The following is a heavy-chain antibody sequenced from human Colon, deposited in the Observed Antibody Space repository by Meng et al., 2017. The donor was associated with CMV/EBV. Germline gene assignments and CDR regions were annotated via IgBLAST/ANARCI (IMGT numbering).Heavy chain of an antibody. CDR3: AHSLGVCSSTSCSRWFDT. V-gene: IGHV2-5*01. D-gene: IGHD2-2*01. CDR2: IYWSDEE. CDR1: GFSLHSNPVA. J-gene: IGHJ5*02. Sequence: SGPTLVKPTQTLTLTCTFSGFSLHSNPVAVGWIRQPPGKALEWLALIYWSDEERYNPSLKYRLTITKDASRNQVVLTMTDMFPVDTATYYCAHSLGVCSSTSCSRWFDTWGQGTPVTVSS.